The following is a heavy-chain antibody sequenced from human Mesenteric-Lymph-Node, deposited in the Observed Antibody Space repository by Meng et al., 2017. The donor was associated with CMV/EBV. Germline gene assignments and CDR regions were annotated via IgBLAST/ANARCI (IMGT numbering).Heavy chain of an antibody. Sequence: CTLSADSVGSSSNYWGWIRQPPGKGLEWIGSILNTANTDSTASLKSRVTISADTSKHQFSLKLSSVTAADTAVYYCAKDESGNPYGMDVWGQGTTVTVSS. J-gene: IGHJ6*02. V-gene: IGHV4-39*02. D-gene: IGHD1-14*01. CDR1: ADSVGSSSNY. CDR3: AKDESGNPYGMDV. CDR2: ILNTANT.